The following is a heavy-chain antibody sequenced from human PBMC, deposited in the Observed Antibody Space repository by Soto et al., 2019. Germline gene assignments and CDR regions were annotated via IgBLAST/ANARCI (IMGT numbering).Heavy chain of an antibody. Sequence: QVQLLESGGGVVQPGRSLRLSCAASGFTFSSYGMHWVRQAPGKGLEWVAVISYDGSNKYYADSVKGRFTISRDNSKNTLYLQMHSLRAEDTAVYYCGKGHRDGLVGATTGGWYFDLWGRGTLVTVSS. CDR3: GKGHRDGLVGATTGGWYFDL. V-gene: IGHV3-30*18. D-gene: IGHD1-26*01. CDR2: ISYDGSNK. CDR1: GFTFSSYG. J-gene: IGHJ2*01.